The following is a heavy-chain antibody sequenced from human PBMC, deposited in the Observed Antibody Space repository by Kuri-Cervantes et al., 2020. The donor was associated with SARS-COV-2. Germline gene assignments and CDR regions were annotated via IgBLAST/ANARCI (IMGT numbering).Heavy chain of an antibody. J-gene: IGHJ4*02. Sequence: GESLKISCEASGFTFDDYTMHWVRQAPGKGLEWVSLISWDGGSTYYADSVKGRFTISRDNSKNSLYLQMNSLRTEDTALYYCAKGIRGYYDSTGGGYFDYWGQGTLVTVSS. CDR1: GFTFDDYT. CDR3: AKGIRGYYDSTGGGYFDY. D-gene: IGHD3-22*01. V-gene: IGHV3-43*01. CDR2: ISWDGGST.